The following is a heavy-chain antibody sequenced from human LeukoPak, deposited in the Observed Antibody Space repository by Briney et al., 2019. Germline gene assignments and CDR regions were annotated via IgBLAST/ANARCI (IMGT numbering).Heavy chain of an antibody. J-gene: IGHJ4*02. CDR1: GGSISSYY. V-gene: IGHV4-59*08. D-gene: IGHD4-17*01. CDR3: ARHPDGDYVDY. Sequence: SETLSLTCTVSGGSISSYYWSWIRQPPGKGLEWIGYIYYSGSTNYNPSLKSRVTISVDTSENQFSLKLSSVTAADTAVYYCARHPDGDYVDYWGQGTLVTVSS. CDR2: IYYSGST.